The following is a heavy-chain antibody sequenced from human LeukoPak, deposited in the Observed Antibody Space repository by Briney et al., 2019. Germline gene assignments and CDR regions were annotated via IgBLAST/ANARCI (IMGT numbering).Heavy chain of an antibody. Sequence: PGGSLRLSCAASGFTFSSFGMHWVRLAQGKGLERVADLWYNGSNKYYAEFVKGRSTISRDNSNNTLYRQMNSLRAEDTAVYYCSRGGYGDYNNWFDPWGQGTLVIVSS. CDR1: GFTFSSFG. V-gene: IGHV3-33*01. J-gene: IGHJ5*02. CDR2: LWYNGSNK. D-gene: IGHD4-17*01. CDR3: SRGGYGDYNNWFDP.